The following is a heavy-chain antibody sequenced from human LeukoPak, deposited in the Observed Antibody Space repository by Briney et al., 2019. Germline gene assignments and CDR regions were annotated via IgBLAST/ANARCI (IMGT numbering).Heavy chain of an antibody. CDR1: GYIFTTYD. V-gene: IGHV1-69*13. Sequence: SVKVSCKASGYIFTTYDISWVRQASGQGLEWMGGIIPIFGTANYAQKFQGRVTITADESTSTAYMELSSLRSEDTAVYYCARDHYYDSSGYFDYWGQGTLVTVSS. CDR3: ARDHYYDSSGYFDY. J-gene: IGHJ4*02. D-gene: IGHD3-22*01. CDR2: IIPIFGTA.